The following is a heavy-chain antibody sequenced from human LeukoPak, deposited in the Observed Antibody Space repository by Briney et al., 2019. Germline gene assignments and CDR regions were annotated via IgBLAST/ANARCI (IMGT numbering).Heavy chain of an antibody. J-gene: IGHJ6*02. CDR1: GYTFTKYG. CDR2: ISAYNGNT. D-gene: IGHD3-10*01. CDR3: ARPQYYYGSGSYAPSDYFYYYGMDV. Sequence: GASVTVSCTASGYTFTKYGISWVRQAPGQGLEWMGWISAYNGNTNYAQRLQGRVTMTTDTSTSTAYMELRSLRSDDTAVYYCARPQYYYGSGSYAPSDYFYYYGMDVWGQGTTVTVSS. V-gene: IGHV1-18*01.